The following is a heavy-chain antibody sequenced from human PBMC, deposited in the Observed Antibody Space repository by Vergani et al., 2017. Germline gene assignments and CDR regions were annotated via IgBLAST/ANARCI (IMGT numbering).Heavy chain of an antibody. CDR2: ISFRGDKT. Sequence: EVQLLQSGGDLVQPGGSLRLSCAASGFTFSTYAMSWVRQAPGKGLEWVSSISFRGDKTFYADSVKGRFTISRDNSKDTLYLQMNSLRVEDTAIYYCAKARDPNCKGGNCYSYYYGLDLWGQGTTVTVSS. CDR1: GFTFSTYA. CDR3: AKARDPNCKGGNCYSYYYGLDL. J-gene: IGHJ6*02. V-gene: IGHV3-23*01. D-gene: IGHD2-21*01.